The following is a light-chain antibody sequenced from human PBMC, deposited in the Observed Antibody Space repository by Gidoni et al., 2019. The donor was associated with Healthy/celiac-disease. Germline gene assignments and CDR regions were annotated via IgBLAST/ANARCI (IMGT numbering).Light chain of an antibody. CDR1: QSLLHSNGYDY. J-gene: IGKJ5*01. CDR2: LGS. Sequence: DVVMTQSPLSLPVTPGEPASISCRSSQSLLHSNGYDYLDWYLQKPGQSPQLLIYLGSNRASGVPDRFSGSGAGTDFTLKISRVEAEDVGIYYCMQALQTPITFXQXTRLDIK. CDR3: MQALQTPIT. V-gene: IGKV2-28*01.